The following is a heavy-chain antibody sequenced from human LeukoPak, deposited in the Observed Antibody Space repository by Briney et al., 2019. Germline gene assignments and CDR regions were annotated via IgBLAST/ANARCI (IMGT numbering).Heavy chain of an antibody. CDR1: GYSFTNYW. D-gene: IGHD5-12*01. CDR3: ATSGYSDYAPDY. Sequence: GESLKISCKGSGYSFTNYWIDWVRQMPGKGLEWMGIIYPGDSDTRYSPSFPGQVTISADKSISTACLQWSSLKASDTAMYYCATSGYSDYAPDYWGQGTLVTVSS. J-gene: IGHJ4*02. V-gene: IGHV5-51*01. CDR2: IYPGDSDT.